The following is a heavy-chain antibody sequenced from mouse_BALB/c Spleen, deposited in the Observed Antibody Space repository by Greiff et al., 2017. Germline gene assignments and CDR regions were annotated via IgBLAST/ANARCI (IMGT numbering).Heavy chain of an antibody. Sequence: VQLQQSGAELVRPGALVKLSCKASGFNIKDYYIHWVKQRPEQDLGWIGWIDPENGNTIYDPKFQGKASITADTSSNTAYLQLSSLTSEDTAVYYCARLGRGYTMDYWGQGTSVTVSS. CDR3: ARLGRGYTMDY. V-gene: IGHV14-1*02. D-gene: IGHD4-1*01. CDR2: IDPENGNT. J-gene: IGHJ4*01. CDR1: GFNIKDYY.